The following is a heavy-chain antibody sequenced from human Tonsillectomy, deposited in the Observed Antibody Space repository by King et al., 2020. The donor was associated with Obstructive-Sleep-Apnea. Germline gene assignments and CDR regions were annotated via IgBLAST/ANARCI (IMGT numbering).Heavy chain of an antibody. CDR2: IFSNDEE. V-gene: IGHV2-26*01. Sequence: VTLKESGPVLVKPTETLTLTCTVSGFSLTIARMGVSWIRQPPGKALEWLAHIFSNDEESYTTSLKSRLTISKDTSKSQVVLTMTNMDPVDTATYYCARLRGYAYGYIDYWGQGTLVTVSS. J-gene: IGHJ4*02. CDR1: GFSLTIARMG. D-gene: IGHD5-18*01. CDR3: ARLRGYAYGYIDY.